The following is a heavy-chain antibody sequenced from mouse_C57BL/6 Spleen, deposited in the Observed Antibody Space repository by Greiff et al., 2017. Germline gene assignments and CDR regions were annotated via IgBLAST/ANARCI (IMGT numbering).Heavy chain of an antibody. CDR2: IHPNSGST. J-gene: IGHJ2*01. CDR1: GYTFTSYW. V-gene: IGHV1-64*01. CDR3: ERLRNYFVF. Sequence: VQLQQPGAELVKPGASVKLSCKASGYTFTSYWMHWVKQRPGQGLEWIGMIHPNSGSTNYNEKFKGKATLTVDKSSSTAYMHLSSLKSVDSAVYYCERLRNYFVFWGKGPTLTVS.